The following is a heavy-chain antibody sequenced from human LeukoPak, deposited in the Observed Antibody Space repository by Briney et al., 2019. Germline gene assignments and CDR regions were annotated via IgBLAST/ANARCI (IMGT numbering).Heavy chain of an antibody. CDR1: GYTFAGYY. J-gene: IGHJ4*02. D-gene: IGHD6-19*01. V-gene: IGHV1-8*02. Sequence: ASVKVSCKASGYTFAGYYMHWVRQATGQGLEWMGWMNPNSGNTGYAQKFQGRVTMTRNTSISTAYMELSSLRSEDTAVYYCATSGWYENWGQGTLVTVSS. CDR3: ATSGWYEN. CDR2: MNPNSGNT.